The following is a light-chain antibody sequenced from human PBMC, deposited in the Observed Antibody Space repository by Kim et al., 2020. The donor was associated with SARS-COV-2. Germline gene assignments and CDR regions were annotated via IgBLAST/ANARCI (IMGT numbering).Light chain of an antibody. J-gene: IGKJ2*01. V-gene: IGKV3-15*01. CDR3: QQYNKWPHYT. CDR1: QSVSSN. Sequence: VAPGEIATLSCRASQSVSSNLAWYQQKPGQAPRLLISGASTRATGIPARFSGSGSGTEFTLTISSLQSEDFAVYYCQQYNKWPHYTFGQGTKLEI. CDR2: GAS.